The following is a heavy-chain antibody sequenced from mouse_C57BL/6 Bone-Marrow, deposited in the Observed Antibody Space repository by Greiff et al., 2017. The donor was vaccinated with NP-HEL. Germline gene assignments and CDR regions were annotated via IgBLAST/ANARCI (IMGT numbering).Heavy chain of an antibody. V-gene: IGHV14-4*01. D-gene: IGHD1-1*01. CDR3: TPLYYYGSSYYFDY. CDR2: IDPENGDT. CDR1: GFNIKDDY. Sequence: VQLKESGAELVRPGASVKLSCTASGFNIKDDYMHWVKQRPEQGLEWIGWIDPENGDTEYASKFQGKATITADTSSNTAYLQLSSLTSEDTAVYYCTPLYYYGSSYYFDYWGQGTTLTVSS. J-gene: IGHJ2*01.